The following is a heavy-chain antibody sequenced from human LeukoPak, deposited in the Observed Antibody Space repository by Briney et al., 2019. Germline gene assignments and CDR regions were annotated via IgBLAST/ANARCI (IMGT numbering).Heavy chain of an antibody. CDR2: IIPIYGTA. J-gene: IGHJ6*03. V-gene: IGHV1-69*13. Sequence: SVKVSCKASGGTFSSYGISWVRQAPGQGLEWMGGIIPIYGTANYAQKFQGRVAITADESTSTAYMELSSLRSEDTAVYYCARVPAGLALYYFYYMDVWGKGTTVTVSS. CDR1: GGTFSSYG. CDR3: ARVPAGLALYYFYYMDV. D-gene: IGHD3/OR15-3a*01.